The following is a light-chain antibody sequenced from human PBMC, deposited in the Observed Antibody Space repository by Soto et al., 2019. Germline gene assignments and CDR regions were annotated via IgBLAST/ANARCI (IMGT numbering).Light chain of an antibody. V-gene: IGLV2-14*01. CDR3: SSYTSSSTPV. Sequence: QSALTQPASVSGSPGQSITISCTGTSSDVGGFNYVSWYQQHPGKAPKLMIYEVSNRPSGVSIRFSGSKSGNTASLTISGLQAEDEADYYCSSYTSSSTPVFGGGTQLTVL. J-gene: IGLJ2*01. CDR1: SSDVGGFNY. CDR2: EVS.